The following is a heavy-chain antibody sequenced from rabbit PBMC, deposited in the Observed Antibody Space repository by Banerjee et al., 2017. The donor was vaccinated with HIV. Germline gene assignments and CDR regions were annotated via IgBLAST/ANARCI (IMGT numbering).Heavy chain of an antibody. D-gene: IGHD4-1*01. J-gene: IGHJ4*01. CDR1: GFSFSSSYY. CDR3: ARDLAGVTGWNFNL. CDR2: IYTGSGAIT. V-gene: IGHV1S45*01. Sequence: QEQLKESGGGLVQPEGSLTLTCTASGFSFSSSYYMCWVRQAPGKGLEWIGCIYTGSGAITYYASWAKGRFTISKTSSTAVTLQMTSLTAADTATYFCARDLAGVTGWNFNLWGPGTLVTVS.